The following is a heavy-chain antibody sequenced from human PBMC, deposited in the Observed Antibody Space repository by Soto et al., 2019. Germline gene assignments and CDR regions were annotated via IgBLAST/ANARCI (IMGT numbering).Heavy chain of an antibody. D-gene: IGHD1-7*01. V-gene: IGHV3-21*01. Sequence: EVQLVESGGGLVKPGGSLRLSCAASGFTFSSYSMNWVRQAPGKGLEWVSSISSSSSYIYYADSVKGRFTISRDNAKNSLYLQMNRLRAEDTAVYYCASNSDSWNYAIYYYYGMDVWGQGITVTVSS. J-gene: IGHJ6*02. CDR2: ISSSSSYI. CDR3: ASNSDSWNYAIYYYYGMDV. CDR1: GFTFSSYS.